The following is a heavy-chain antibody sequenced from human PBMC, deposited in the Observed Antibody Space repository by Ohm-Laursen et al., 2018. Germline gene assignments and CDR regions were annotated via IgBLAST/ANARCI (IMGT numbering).Heavy chain of an antibody. V-gene: IGHV3-11*01. J-gene: IGHJ4*02. D-gene: IGHD3-22*01. CDR2: ISGSGSTI. Sequence: SLRLSCAASGFTLSDYYMSWIRKAPGKGLEWLSYISGSGSTIYDADSVRGRFTISRDNAKNSLFLQLQSLRAEDTAIYYCARGSSYYYSFDSWGQGTLVTVSS. CDR1: GFTLSDYY. CDR3: ARGSSYYYSFDS.